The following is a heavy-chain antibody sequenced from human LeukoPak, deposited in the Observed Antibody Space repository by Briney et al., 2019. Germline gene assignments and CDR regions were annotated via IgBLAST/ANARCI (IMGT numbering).Heavy chain of an antibody. Sequence: GGSLRLSCAASGFTFSNAWMSWVRQAPGKGLEWVGRIKSKTDGGTTDYAAPVKGRFTISRDDSKNTLDLQMNSLKTEDTAVYSCTPDPPFFDIRGYFGGVTYNFGSWGPGTLVPVPS. J-gene: IGHJ4*02. CDR2: IKSKTDGGTT. CDR1: GFTFSNAW. CDR3: TPDPPFFDIRGYFGGVTYNFGS. V-gene: IGHV3-15*01. D-gene: IGHD3-22*01.